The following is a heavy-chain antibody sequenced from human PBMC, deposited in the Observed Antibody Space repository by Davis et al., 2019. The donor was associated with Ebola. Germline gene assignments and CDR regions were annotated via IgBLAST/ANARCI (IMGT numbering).Heavy chain of an antibody. D-gene: IGHD3-3*01. J-gene: IGHJ4*02. CDR3: ARAVFHEVLDY. Sequence: PGGSLRLSCAASGFTFRNYAMHWVRQAPGKGLEWVAVVSHGEREKFYADSVKCRFTISRDNSENTLFLQMNSLTADDTAVYYCARAVFHEVLDYWGQGTLVTVSS. CDR2: VSHGEREK. V-gene: IGHV3-30*04. CDR1: GFTFRNYA.